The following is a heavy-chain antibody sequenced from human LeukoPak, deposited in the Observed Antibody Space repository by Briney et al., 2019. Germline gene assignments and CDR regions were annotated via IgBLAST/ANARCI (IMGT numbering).Heavy chain of an antibody. CDR2: INHSGST. D-gene: IGHD2-8*01. Sequence: PSETLSLTCAVYGGSFSGYYWSWIRQPPGKGLEWFGEINHSGSTNYNPSLKSRVTISVDTSKNQFSLKPSSVTAADTAVYYCAGTSVDCTNGVCGEIDYWGQGTLVTVSS. J-gene: IGHJ4*02. CDR3: AGTSVDCTNGVCGEIDY. V-gene: IGHV4-34*01. CDR1: GGSFSGYY.